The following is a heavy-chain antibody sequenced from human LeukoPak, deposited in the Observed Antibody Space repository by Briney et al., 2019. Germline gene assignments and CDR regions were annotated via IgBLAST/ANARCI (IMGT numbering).Heavy chain of an antibody. CDR2: ISASGDGT. J-gene: IGHJ4*02. V-gene: IGHV3-23*01. D-gene: IGHD4-23*01. CDR3: AKGFYGGYSDY. Sequence: GGSLRLSCAASGFTFSSYAMSWVRQAPGKGLEWVSGISASGDGTYYADSVKGRFTFSRDNSKNTLFLQMNSLRAEDTAVYYCAKGFYGGYSDYWGQGALVTVSS. CDR1: GFTFSSYA.